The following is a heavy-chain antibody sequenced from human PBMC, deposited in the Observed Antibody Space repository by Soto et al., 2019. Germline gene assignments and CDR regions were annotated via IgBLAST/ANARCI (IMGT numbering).Heavy chain of an antibody. V-gene: IGHV4-61*01. D-gene: IGHD5-12*01. CDR1: GGSVISGSYY. CDR3: ASFSVASDAFDI. J-gene: IGHJ3*02. Sequence: QVQLQESGPGLVKPSETLSLTCTVSGGSVISGSYYWSWIRQPPGKELEWIGYIYYSGSTNYNPSLKSRVTISVDTSQNQFSLKLSSVTAAETAVYDFASFSVASDAFDIWGQGTMVTVSS. CDR2: IYYSGST.